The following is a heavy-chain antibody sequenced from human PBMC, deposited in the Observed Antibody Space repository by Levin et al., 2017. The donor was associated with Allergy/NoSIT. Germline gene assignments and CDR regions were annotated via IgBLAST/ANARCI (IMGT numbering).Heavy chain of an antibody. CDR3: ARATRSSLIYYFDY. CDR2: ISYSGST. D-gene: IGHD6-13*01. J-gene: IGHJ4*02. CDR1: RGSISGFY. V-gene: IGHV4-59*01. Sequence: GSLRLSCTVSRGSISGFYWSWIRQPPGKGLEWIGYISYSGSTNYNPSLKSRVTISVDTSKNQLSLNLSSVTAADTAVYYCARATRSSLIYYFDYWGQGTLVTVSS.